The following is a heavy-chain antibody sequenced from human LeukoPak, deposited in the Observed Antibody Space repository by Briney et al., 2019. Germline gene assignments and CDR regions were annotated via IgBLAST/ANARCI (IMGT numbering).Heavy chain of an antibody. CDR3: ARWVYYYDSSGYPGGNNWFDP. CDR1: GYTFTSYD. J-gene: IGHJ5*02. CDR2: MNPNSGNT. Sequence: RASVKVSCKASGYTFTSYDINWVRHATGQGLEWMGWMNPNSGNTGYAQKFQGRVTMTRNTSISTAYMELSSLRSEDTAVYYCARWVYYYDSSGYPGGNNWFDPWGQGTLVTASS. V-gene: IGHV1-8*01. D-gene: IGHD3-22*01.